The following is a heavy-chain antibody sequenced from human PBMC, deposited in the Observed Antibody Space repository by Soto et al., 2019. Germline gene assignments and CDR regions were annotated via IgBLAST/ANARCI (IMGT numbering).Heavy chain of an antibody. V-gene: IGHV4-31*03. Sequence: QVQLQESGPGLVKPSQTLSLTCTVSGGSISSGGYYWSWIRQHPGKGLEWIGYIYYSGSTYYNPSLKSRVTISVDTSKNQCSLKLSSVTAADTAVYYCARGHYDFWSGVNWFDPWGQGTLVTVSS. D-gene: IGHD3-3*01. CDR2: IYYSGST. CDR3: ARGHYDFWSGVNWFDP. CDR1: GGSISSGGYY. J-gene: IGHJ5*02.